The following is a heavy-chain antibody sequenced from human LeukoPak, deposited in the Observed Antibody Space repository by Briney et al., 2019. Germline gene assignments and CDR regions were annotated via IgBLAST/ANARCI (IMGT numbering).Heavy chain of an antibody. V-gene: IGHV3-30*02. CDR3: TRADGDYDHHFFDY. CDR2: IRYDGSNK. CDR1: GFTFSSYG. D-gene: IGHD4-17*01. J-gene: IGHJ4*02. Sequence: GGSLRLSCAASGFTFSSYGMHWVRQAPGKGLEWVAFIRYDGSNKYYADSVKGRFTISRDDSKSIAYLQMNGLQTEDTALYYCTRADGDYDHHFFDYWGQGTQVIVSS.